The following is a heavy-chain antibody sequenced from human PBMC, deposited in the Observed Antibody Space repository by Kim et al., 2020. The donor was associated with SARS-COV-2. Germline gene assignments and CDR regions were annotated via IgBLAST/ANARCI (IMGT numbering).Heavy chain of an antibody. V-gene: IGHV3-23*01. J-gene: IGHJ4*02. D-gene: IGHD3-3*01. CDR2: ISGSGGST. Sequence: GGSLRLSCAASGFTFSSYAMSWVRQAPGKGLEWVSAISGSGGSTYYADSVKGRFTISRDNSKNTLYLQMNSLRAEDTAVYYCAKVGVRVDFWSGYLSSRNQPFFDYWGQGTLVTVSS. CDR3: AKVGVRVDFWSGYLSSRNQPFFDY. CDR1: GFTFSSYA.